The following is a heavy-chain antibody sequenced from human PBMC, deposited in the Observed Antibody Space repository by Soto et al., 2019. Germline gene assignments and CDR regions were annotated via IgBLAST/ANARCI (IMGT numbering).Heavy chain of an antibody. CDR3: VKGGWLDDY. CDR1: GFTFSTYV. D-gene: IGHD6-19*01. V-gene: IGHV3-23*01. J-gene: IGHJ4*02. CDR2: ISASGGDT. Sequence: EVQLLESGGGLVQPGGSLRLSCAASGFTFSTYVMTWVRQAPGKGLEWVSAISASGGDTYYADSVKGRFTISRDNSKNTLYLQVNSLRGEDTAIYYCVKGGWLDDYGAKGTLVTVSA.